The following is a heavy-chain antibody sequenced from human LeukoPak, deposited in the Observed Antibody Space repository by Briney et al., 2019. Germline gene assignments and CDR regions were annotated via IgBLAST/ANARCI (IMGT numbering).Heavy chain of an antibody. CDR3: ARGTSHRDGYSFPY. V-gene: IGHV3-48*03. Sequence: GGSLRLSCAASGFTFSSYEMNWVRQAPGKGLEWVSYISSSGSTIYYADSVKGRFTISRDNAKSSLYLQMNGLRAEDTAVYYCARGTSHRDGYSFPYWGQGTLVTVSS. D-gene: IGHD5-24*01. J-gene: IGHJ4*02. CDR1: GFTFSSYE. CDR2: ISSSGSTI.